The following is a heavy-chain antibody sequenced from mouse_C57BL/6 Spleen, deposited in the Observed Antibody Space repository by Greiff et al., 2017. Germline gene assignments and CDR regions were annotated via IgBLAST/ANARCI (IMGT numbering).Heavy chain of an antibody. CDR2: INPNNGGT. D-gene: IGHD2-1*01. Sequence: VQLKQSGPELVKPGASVKMSCKASGYTFTDYNMHWVKQSHGKSLEWIGYINPNNGGTSYNQKFKGKATLTVNKSSSTAYMELRSLTSEDSAVYYCARWEIYYGNYLGDWGQGTTLSVSS. J-gene: IGHJ2*01. CDR1: GYTFTDYN. V-gene: IGHV1-22*01. CDR3: ARWEIYYGNYLGD.